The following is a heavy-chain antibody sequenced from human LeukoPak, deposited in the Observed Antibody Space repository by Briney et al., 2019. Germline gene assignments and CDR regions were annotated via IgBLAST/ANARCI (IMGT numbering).Heavy chain of an antibody. CDR1: GGSISSYY. D-gene: IGHD3-10*01. Sequence: ETLSLTCTVSGGSISSYYWSWIRQPPGKGLEWIGYIYYSGSTNYNPSLKSRVTISVDTSKNQFSLKLSSVTAADTAVYYCARSQRITKPLVGAFDIWGQGTMVTVSS. CDR2: IYYSGST. CDR3: ARSQRITKPLVGAFDI. J-gene: IGHJ3*02. V-gene: IGHV4-59*01.